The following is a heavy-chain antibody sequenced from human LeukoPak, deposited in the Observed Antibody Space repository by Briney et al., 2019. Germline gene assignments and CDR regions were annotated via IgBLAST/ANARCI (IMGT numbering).Heavy chain of an antibody. CDR1: GGSISSSSYY. J-gene: IGHJ5*02. Sequence: SETLSPTCSVSGGSISSSSYYWGWIRQPPGKGQEWIGSISYSGSTYYNPTLKSRVTISVDTSKNQFSLKLSSVTAADTAVYYCARHPLKAYVSDWFDPWGQGTLVTVSS. CDR3: ARHPLKAYVSDWFDP. CDR2: ISYSGST. D-gene: IGHD3-10*02. V-gene: IGHV4-39*01.